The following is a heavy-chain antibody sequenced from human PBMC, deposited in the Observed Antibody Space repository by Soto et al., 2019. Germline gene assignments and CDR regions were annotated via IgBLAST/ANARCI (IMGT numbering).Heavy chain of an antibody. Sequence: EVQLVESGGGLVQPGGSLRLSCAASGLTFTNYWMHWVRQAPGKGLVWVSRINSDESTTNYADSVKGRFTISRDNAKNSLYLQMNSLRAEDTAVYYSGLSHTVATDYWGQGTLVTVSS. CDR3: GLSHTVATDY. CDR2: INSDESTT. V-gene: IGHV3-74*01. CDR1: GLTFTNYW. J-gene: IGHJ4*02. D-gene: IGHD4-17*01.